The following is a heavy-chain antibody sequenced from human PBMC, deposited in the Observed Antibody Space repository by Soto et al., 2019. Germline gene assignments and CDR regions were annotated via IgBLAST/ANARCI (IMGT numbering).Heavy chain of an antibody. Sequence: GGSLRLSCAASGFTFSSYGMHWVRQAPGKGLEWVAVIWYDGSNKYYADSVKGRFTISRDNSKNTLYLQMNSLRAEDTAVYYCARWLHPLKYYFDYRGQGTLVTVSS. V-gene: IGHV3-33*01. D-gene: IGHD5-12*01. CDR3: ARWLHPLKYYFDY. CDR1: GFTFSSYG. J-gene: IGHJ4*02. CDR2: IWYDGSNK.